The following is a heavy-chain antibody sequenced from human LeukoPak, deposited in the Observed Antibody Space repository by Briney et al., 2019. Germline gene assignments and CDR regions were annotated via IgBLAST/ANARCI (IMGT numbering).Heavy chain of an antibody. CDR3: ARVGSQTKYYDFWSGQPYYFDY. Sequence: GGSLRLSCAASGFTFSSYWMSWVRQAPGKGLEWVANIKQDGSEKYYVDSVKGRFTISRDNAKNSLYLQMNSLRAEDTAVYYCARVGSQTKYYDFWSGQPYYFDYWGQGTLVTVSS. D-gene: IGHD3-3*01. V-gene: IGHV3-7*01. J-gene: IGHJ4*02. CDR2: IKQDGSEK. CDR1: GFTFSSYW.